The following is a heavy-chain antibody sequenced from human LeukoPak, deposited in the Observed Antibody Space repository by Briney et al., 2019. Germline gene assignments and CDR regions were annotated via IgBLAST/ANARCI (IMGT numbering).Heavy chain of an antibody. CDR2: IYYSGST. J-gene: IGHJ5*02. V-gene: IGHV4-59*01. D-gene: IGHD3-22*01. CDR1: GGSISSYY. CDR3: ARDFGGSGYYFNWFDP. Sequence: SETLSLTCTVSGGSISSYYLSWIRQPPGKGLEWIGYIYYSGSTKYNPSLKSRVTISVDTSKNRFSLKLSSVTAADTAVYYCARDFGGSGYYFNWFDPWGQGTLVTVSS.